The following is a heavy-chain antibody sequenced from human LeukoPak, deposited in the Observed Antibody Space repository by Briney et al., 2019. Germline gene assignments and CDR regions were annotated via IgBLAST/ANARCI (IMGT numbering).Heavy chain of an antibody. J-gene: IGHJ6*02. CDR3: ARDWIIYYDSSDRYYYGMDV. CDR2: ISASGKTI. D-gene: IGHD3-22*01. V-gene: IGHV3-11*01. Sequence: GGSLRLSCAASGFTFSNAWMSWIRQAPGKGLEWVSYISASGKTIHYADSVNGRFTISRDNAKNSLYLQMNSLRDEDTAVYYCARDWIIYYDSSDRYYYGMDVWGQGTTVTVSS. CDR1: GFTFSNAW.